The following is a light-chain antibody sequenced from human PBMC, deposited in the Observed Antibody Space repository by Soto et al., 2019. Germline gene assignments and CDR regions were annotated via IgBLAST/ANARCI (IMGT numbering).Light chain of an antibody. CDR2: ENY. J-gene: IGLJ3*02. V-gene: IGLV1-51*01. CDR3: EVWDTSLSGGGV. Sequence: QAVLTQPPAVSAAPGQTVTISCSGSNSNIGKNFVSWYRQFPGAAPKLLIYENYKRPSRIPDRFSGSKSGTSATLTITGLQTGDEADYYCEVWDTSLSGGGVFGGGTKLTVL. CDR1: NSNIGKNF.